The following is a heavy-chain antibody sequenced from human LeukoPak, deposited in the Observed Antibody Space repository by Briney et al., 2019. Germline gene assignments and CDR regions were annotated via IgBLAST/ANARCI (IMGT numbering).Heavy chain of an antibody. Sequence: SETLPLTCTVSGGSISSSSYYWGWIRQPPGKGLEWIGSIYYSGSTYYNPSLKSRVTISVDTSKNQFSLKLSSVTAADTAVYYCAGGKLNDDYYDSSGYYYYWGQGTLVTVSS. D-gene: IGHD3-22*01. CDR2: IYYSGST. V-gene: IGHV4-39*01. J-gene: IGHJ4*02. CDR1: GGSISSSSYY. CDR3: AGGKLNDDYYDSSGYYYY.